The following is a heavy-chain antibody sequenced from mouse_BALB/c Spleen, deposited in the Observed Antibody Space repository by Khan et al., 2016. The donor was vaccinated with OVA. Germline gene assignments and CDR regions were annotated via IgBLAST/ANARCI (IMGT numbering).Heavy chain of an antibody. CDR2: IIYTGST. Sequence: EVQLQESGPSLVKPSQTLSLTCSVTGDSITSGYWNWIRKFPGNRLEFMGYIIYTGSTYYNPSLKSRISITRHTSKNQYYLQLNSLTNDDTATYYCARSTYRDAFVYWGQGTLVTVAA. V-gene: IGHV3-8*02. J-gene: IGHJ3*01. D-gene: IGHD2-14*01. CDR1: GDSITSGY. CDR3: ARSTYRDAFVY.